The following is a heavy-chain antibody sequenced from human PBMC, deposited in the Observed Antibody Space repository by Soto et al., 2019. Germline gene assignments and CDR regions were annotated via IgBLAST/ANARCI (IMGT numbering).Heavy chain of an antibody. Sequence: GGSLRLSCAASGFTFSSYGMHWVRQAPGKGLEWVAVIWYDGSNKYYADSVKGRFTISRDNSKNTLYLQMNSLRAEDTAVYYCARDNVVVVAARYFWFEPWGQGTLVTVSS. CDR1: GFTFSSYG. CDR2: IWYDGSNK. V-gene: IGHV3-33*01. CDR3: ARDNVVVVAARYFWFEP. D-gene: IGHD2-15*01. J-gene: IGHJ5*02.